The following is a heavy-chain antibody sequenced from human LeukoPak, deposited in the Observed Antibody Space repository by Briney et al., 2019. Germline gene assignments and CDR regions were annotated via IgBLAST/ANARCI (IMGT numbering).Heavy chain of an antibody. D-gene: IGHD3-3*01. CDR3: ARRADFWSGFMVHRYFDY. Sequence: ASVKVSCKASGFTFTSSAMQWVRQARGQRLEWIGWIVVGSGNTNYAQKFQERVTITRDMSTSTAYMELSSLGSEDTAVYYCARRADFWSGFMVHRYFDYWGQGTLVTVSS. CDR2: IVVGSGNT. V-gene: IGHV1-58*02. J-gene: IGHJ4*02. CDR1: GFTFTSSA.